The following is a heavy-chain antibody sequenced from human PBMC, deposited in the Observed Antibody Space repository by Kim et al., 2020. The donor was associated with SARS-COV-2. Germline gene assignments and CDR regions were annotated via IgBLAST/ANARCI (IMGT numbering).Heavy chain of an antibody. J-gene: IGHJ6*02. Sequence: GGSLRLSCAASGFTFSNYGVHWVRQAPGKGLEWVAVTSYDGSNKYYADSVKGRFTISRDNSKNTLFLQMSSLTPEDTALYYCAKDSYVSGNYYIHTYYYSLDVWGQGTTVTVSS. CDR3: AKDSYVSGNYYIHTYYYSLDV. D-gene: IGHD3-10*01. V-gene: IGHV3-30*18. CDR1: GFTFSNYG. CDR2: TSYDGSNK.